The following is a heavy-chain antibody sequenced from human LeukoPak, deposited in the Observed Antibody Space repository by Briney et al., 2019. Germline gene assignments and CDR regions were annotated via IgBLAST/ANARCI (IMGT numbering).Heavy chain of an antibody. J-gene: IGHJ4*02. CDR2: ISHSGST. D-gene: IGHD1-26*01. Sequence: NPSETLSLTCTVSSYSISNGYYWGWIRQPPGKGLEWIGSISHSGSTYYNPSLKSRVTISLDTSKNHFSLRLSSVTAADTAIYYCARGQWEILGWGQGTLVTVSS. CDR1: SYSISNGYY. CDR3: ARGQWEILG. V-gene: IGHV4-38-2*02.